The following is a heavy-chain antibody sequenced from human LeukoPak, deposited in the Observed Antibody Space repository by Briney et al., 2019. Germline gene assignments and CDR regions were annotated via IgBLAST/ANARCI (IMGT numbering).Heavy chain of an antibody. CDR3: ARDLATAGKFDP. Sequence: GGSLRPSCAASGFTFSSYWMSWVRQAPGKGLEWVANIKQDGSEKYYVDSAKGRFTISRDNAKNSLYLLMNSLRGEDTAVYYCARDLATAGKFDPWGQGTLVTVSS. V-gene: IGHV3-7*04. D-gene: IGHD6-13*01. J-gene: IGHJ5*02. CDR1: GFTFSSYW. CDR2: IKQDGSEK.